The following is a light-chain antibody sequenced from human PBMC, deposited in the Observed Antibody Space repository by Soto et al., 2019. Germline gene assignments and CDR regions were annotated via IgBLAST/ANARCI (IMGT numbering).Light chain of an antibody. Sequence: MVLNLSLVTLSLCPGERAILSCRASQSVSRYLAWYQQKPGQVPRLLIYDTSNRATGIPARFSGTGFGTDFTLTINNLEPEDVAVYYCQMRTNGSLVFGRGTRVEIK. CDR1: QSVSRY. CDR3: QMRTNGSLV. V-gene: IGKV3-11*01. J-gene: IGKJ5*01. CDR2: DTS.